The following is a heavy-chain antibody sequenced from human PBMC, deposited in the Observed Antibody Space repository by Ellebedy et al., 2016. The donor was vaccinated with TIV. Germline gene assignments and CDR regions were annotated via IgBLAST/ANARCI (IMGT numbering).Heavy chain of an antibody. D-gene: IGHD4/OR15-4a*01. Sequence: GESLKISCSGSGFTFGDFAVIWVRQAPGKGLEWVGFISSKRYGGKPEYAASVQGRFTISRDDSKSIAYLQMDSLKSEDTAIYYCTRNPRRGAATYPFDYWGQGQLVTVSS. J-gene: IGHJ4*02. CDR3: TRNPRRGAATYPFDY. CDR2: ISSKRYGGKP. CDR1: GFTFGDFA. V-gene: IGHV3-49*04.